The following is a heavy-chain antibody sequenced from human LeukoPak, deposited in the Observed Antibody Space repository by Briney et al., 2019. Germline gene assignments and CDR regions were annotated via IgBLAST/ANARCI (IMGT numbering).Heavy chain of an antibody. V-gene: IGHV3-23*01. CDR3: AKHSHDGSAPYYEVQLDY. Sequence: GGSLGLSCAASGFTFSSYSMNWVRQAPGKGLEWVSTISRSGVATYYANSVKGRFTISRDNSKNTVYLQMSSLRAEDTAMYYCAKHSHDGSAPYYEVQLDYWGQGTLVTVSS. CDR2: ISRSGVAT. D-gene: IGHD3-22*01. J-gene: IGHJ4*02. CDR1: GFTFSSYS.